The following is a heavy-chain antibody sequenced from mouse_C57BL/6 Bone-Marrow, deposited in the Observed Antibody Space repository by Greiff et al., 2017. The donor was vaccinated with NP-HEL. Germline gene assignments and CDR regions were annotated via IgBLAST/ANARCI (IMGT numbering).Heavy chain of an antibody. V-gene: IGHV1-81*01. CDR2: IYPRSGNT. CDR1: GYTFTSYG. J-gene: IGHJ2*01. Sequence: VQLQQSGAELARPGASVKLSCKASGYTFTSYGISWAKQRTGQGLEWIGEIYPRSGNTYYNEKFKGKATLTADKSSSTAYMELRSLTSEDSAVYFCVPDGYYGFDYWGQGTTLTVSS. CDR3: VPDGYYGFDY. D-gene: IGHD2-3*01.